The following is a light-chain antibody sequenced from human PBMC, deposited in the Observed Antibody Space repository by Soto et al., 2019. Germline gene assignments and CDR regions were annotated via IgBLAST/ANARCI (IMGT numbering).Light chain of an antibody. CDR1: QSVSSN. CDR2: GAS. Sequence: EIVLTQSPANLSVSPGERATLSCRSSQSVSSNLAWYQQKPGQAPRLLIYGASSRATGIPDRFSGSGSGTDFTLTISSLQSEDFAVYYCQQYNNWPPKTVGQGTKVEIK. V-gene: IGKV3D-15*01. J-gene: IGKJ1*01. CDR3: QQYNNWPPKT.